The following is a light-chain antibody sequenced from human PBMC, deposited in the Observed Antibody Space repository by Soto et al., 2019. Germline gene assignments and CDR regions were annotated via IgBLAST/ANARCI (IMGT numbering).Light chain of an antibody. CDR2: KAS. CDR3: QKYNTYPLI. J-gene: IGKJ4*01. Sequence: DLQMTQSPSTVSASVGDRVTITCRASQSSSGWVAWHQKKPGKAPKVLIYKASNLETGVPSRFSGSRFGTEFPLIISSLQPDDFATYYCQKYNTYPLIFGGGTKVEI. V-gene: IGKV1-5*03. CDR1: QSSSGW.